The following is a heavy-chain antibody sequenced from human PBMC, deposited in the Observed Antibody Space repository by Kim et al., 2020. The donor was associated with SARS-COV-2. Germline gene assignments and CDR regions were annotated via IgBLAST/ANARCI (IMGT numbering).Heavy chain of an antibody. CDR3: ARDVVLMSRAVAANRFDY. V-gene: IGHV1-18*04. CDR2: ISAYNGNT. D-gene: IGHD6-19*01. J-gene: IGHJ4*02. Sequence: ASVKVSCKASGYTFTSYGISWVRQAPGQGLEWMGWISAYNGNTNYAQKLQGRVTMTTDTSTSTAYMELRSLRSDDTAVYYCARDVVLMSRAVAANRFDYWGQGTLVTVSS. CDR1: GYTFTSYG.